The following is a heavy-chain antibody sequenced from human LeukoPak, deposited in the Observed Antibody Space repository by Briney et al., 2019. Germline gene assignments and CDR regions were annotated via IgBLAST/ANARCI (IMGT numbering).Heavy chain of an antibody. CDR2: IGRSSQYI. D-gene: IGHD3-3*01. CDR1: GFTLSLYS. Sequence: GGSLRLSCTASGFTLSLYSMHWVRQAPGEGLEWVSSIGRSSQYIYYGDSVRGRFTISRDNAKNSLYLDVNSPRAEDTAVYYCARDASNIDFAPYFYYMDVWGKGTTVTVSS. J-gene: IGHJ6*03. CDR3: ARDASNIDFAPYFYYMDV. V-gene: IGHV3-21*01.